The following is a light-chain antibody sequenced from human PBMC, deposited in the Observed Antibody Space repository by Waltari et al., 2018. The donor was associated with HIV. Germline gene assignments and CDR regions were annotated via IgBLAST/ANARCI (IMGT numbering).Light chain of an antibody. CDR2: DTS. V-gene: IGKV3-20*01. CDR3: QQYGNSPPCT. J-gene: IGKJ2*02. Sequence: EIVLAQSPGTLSLSPGERAILSCRASQSVNSGYLAWYQQKPGQAPRLLSFDTSRRASVIPDRFSGSGAGTDFTLTISSLEPEDFAVYYCQQYGNSPPCTFGQGTKLEIK. CDR1: QSVNSGY.